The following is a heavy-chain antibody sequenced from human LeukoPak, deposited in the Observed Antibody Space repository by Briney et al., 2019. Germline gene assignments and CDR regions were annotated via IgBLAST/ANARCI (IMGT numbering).Heavy chain of an antibody. J-gene: IGHJ3*02. V-gene: IGHV2-5*02. CDR2: IYWDDDK. CDR1: GFSLRTSGVG. D-gene: IGHD1-1*01. CDR3: AHSWNWLNAFDI. Sequence: NVSGPTLVNPPQTLTLTCTFPGFSLRTSGVGVGWIRQPPGKALEWLALIYWDDDKRYSPSLKSRLTITKDTSKNQVVLTMTHMDPVDTATYYCAHSWNWLNAFDIWGQGTMVTVSS.